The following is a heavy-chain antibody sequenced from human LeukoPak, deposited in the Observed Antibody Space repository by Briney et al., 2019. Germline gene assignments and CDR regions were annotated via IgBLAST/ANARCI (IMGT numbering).Heavy chain of an antibody. D-gene: IGHD5-24*01. CDR2: ISSSSSYI. Sequence: GGSPRLSCAASGLTFSSYSMNWVRQAPGKGLEWVSSISSSSSYIYYADSVKGRFTISRDNAKNSLYLQMNSLRAEDTAVYYCARDLEGIENYFDYWGQGTLVTVSS. J-gene: IGHJ4*02. CDR1: GLTFSSYS. V-gene: IGHV3-21*01. CDR3: ARDLEGIENYFDY.